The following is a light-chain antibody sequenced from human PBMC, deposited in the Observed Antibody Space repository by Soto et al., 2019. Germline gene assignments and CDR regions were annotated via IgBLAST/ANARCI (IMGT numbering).Light chain of an antibody. CDR1: SSDVGAYNF. CDR3: CSYTSSGTLV. CDR2: EVS. V-gene: IGLV2-14*01. J-gene: IGLJ2*01. Sequence: QSALTQPASVSGSPGQSITISCTGTSSDVGAYNFVSWYQQFPGKAPKLMIYEVSNRPSGVSDRFSGSKSGNTASLTISGLQPEDEGHYYCCSYTSSGTLVFGGGTKLTVL.